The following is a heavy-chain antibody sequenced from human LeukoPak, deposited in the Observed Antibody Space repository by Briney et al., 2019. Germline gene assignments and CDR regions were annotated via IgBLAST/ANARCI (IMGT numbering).Heavy chain of an antibody. V-gene: IGHV3-48*03. CDR1: GFTFSNYE. J-gene: IGHJ4*02. Sequence: GGSLRLSCVVSGFTFSNYEMNWVRQAPGKGLEWVSYISSSGSTTYYADSVKGRFTISRDNAKNSLFLQMNSLRAEDAAVYFCARMFEFWGQGTLVTVSS. CDR3: ARMFEF. CDR2: ISSSGSTT.